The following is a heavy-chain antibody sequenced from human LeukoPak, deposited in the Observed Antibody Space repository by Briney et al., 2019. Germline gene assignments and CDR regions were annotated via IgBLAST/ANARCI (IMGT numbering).Heavy chain of an antibody. J-gene: IGHJ4*02. D-gene: IGHD3-3*01. CDR2: FDPEDGET. CDR3: ARGSVLRFLEWLFHFDY. Sequence: ASVKVSCKVSGYTLTELSMHWVRQAPGKGLEWMGGFDPEDGETIYAQKFQGRVTMTEDTSTDTAYMELSSLRSEDTAVYYCARGSVLRFLEWLFHFDYWGQGTLVTVSS. V-gene: IGHV1-24*01. CDR1: GYTLTELS.